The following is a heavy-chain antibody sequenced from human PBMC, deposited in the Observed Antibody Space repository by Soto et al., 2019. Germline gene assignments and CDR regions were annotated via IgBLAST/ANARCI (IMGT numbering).Heavy chain of an antibody. D-gene: IGHD3-9*01. J-gene: IGHJ6*02. Sequence: ASVKVSCKASGYTFTGYYMHWVRQAPGQGLEWMGWINPNSGGTNYAQKFQGRVTMTRDTSISTAYMELSRLRSDDTAVYYCARDGTPSPNPGWLLEGYYYYYYGMDVWGQGTTVTVSS. CDR1: GYTFTGYY. V-gene: IGHV1-2*02. CDR3: ARDGTPSPNPGWLLEGYYYYYYGMDV. CDR2: INPNSGGT.